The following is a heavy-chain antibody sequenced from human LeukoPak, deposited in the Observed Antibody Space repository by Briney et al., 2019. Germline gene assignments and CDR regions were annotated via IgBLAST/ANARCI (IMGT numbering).Heavy chain of an antibody. V-gene: IGHV4-59*01. CDR1: GGSISSYY. CDR3: ARAPETTVIPLGYYYYYMDV. J-gene: IGHJ6*03. Sequence: SETLSLTCTVSGGSISSYYWSWIRQPPGKGLGWIGYIYYSGSTNYNPSLKSRVTISVDTSKNQFSLKLSSVTAADTAVYYCARAPETTVIPLGYYYYYMDVWGKGPTVTVSS. CDR2: IYYSGST. D-gene: IGHD4-11*01.